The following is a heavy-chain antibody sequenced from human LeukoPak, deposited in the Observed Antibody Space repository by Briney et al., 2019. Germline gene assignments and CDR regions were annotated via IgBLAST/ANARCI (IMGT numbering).Heavy chain of an antibody. CDR1: GYTFTSYG. CDR3: ARDGRVWGRYRQLSS. J-gene: IGHJ5*02. CDR2: ISAYNGNT. V-gene: IGHV1-18*01. Sequence: ASVKVSCKASGYTFTSYGISWVRQAPGQGLEWMGWISAYNGNTNYAQKLQGRVTMTTDTSTSTAYMELRSLRSDDTAVYYCARDGRVWGRYRQLSSWGQGTLVTVSS. D-gene: IGHD3-16*02.